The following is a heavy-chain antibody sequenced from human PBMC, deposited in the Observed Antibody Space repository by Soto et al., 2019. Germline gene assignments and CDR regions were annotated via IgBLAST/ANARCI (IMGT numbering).Heavy chain of an antibody. Sequence: GASVKVSCKDSGYTFTSYAMHWVRQAPGQRLEWMGWMNAGSGNTSYAQKFQGRVTMTRNTSASTAYMELSSLRSEDTAVYYCATVGYCSSTSCYAGFDPWGQGTLVTVSS. CDR2: MNAGSGNT. V-gene: IGHV1-3*01. CDR1: GYTFTSYA. CDR3: ATVGYCSSTSCYAGFDP. D-gene: IGHD2-2*01. J-gene: IGHJ5*02.